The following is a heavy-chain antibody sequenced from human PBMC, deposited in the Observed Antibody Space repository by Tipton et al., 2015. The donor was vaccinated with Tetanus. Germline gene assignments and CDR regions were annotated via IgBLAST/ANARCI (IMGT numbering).Heavy chain of an antibody. CDR3: VIGLNWGPGY. J-gene: IGHJ4*02. CDR2: INLVGSRE. V-gene: IGHV3-7*01. Sequence: SLRLSCAASGFTFTNYVMTWVRQAPGKGLEWVANINLVGSREDYVDSVKGRFTISRDNAKNSLYLQMSSLRAGDTALYYCVIGLNWGPGYWCPGSLLAVSS. D-gene: IGHD7-27*01. CDR1: GFTFTNYV.